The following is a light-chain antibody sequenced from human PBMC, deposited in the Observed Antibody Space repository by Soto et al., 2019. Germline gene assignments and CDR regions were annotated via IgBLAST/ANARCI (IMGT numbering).Light chain of an antibody. Sequence: DIQMTQSPSSLSASVGDRVTLTCRASQGISNYLAWYQQKPGKVPQLLIYAASTWQSGVPSRFSGSGSGTEFTLTISSLQSEDVATYYCQKYNSAPRTFGQGTKVEIK. CDR3: QKYNSAPRT. V-gene: IGKV1-27*01. CDR1: QGISNY. J-gene: IGKJ1*01. CDR2: AAS.